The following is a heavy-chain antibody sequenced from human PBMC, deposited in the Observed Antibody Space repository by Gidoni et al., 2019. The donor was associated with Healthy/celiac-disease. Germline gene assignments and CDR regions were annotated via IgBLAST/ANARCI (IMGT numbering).Heavy chain of an antibody. CDR1: GGSISSGDYY. CDR2: TNNSGST. J-gene: IGHJ5*02. V-gene: IGHV4-30-4*01. Sequence: QVQLQESGPGLVKPSQTLSLTCTVSGGSISSGDYYWSCSRQPPGKCLGWIGYTNNSGSTYDNPSLKSRVTISVDKSKNQFSLKMSSVTAEDTAVYYCARVVVVVVAAGWCDPWGQGTLVTVSS. D-gene: IGHD2-15*01. CDR3: ARVVVVVVAAGWCDP.